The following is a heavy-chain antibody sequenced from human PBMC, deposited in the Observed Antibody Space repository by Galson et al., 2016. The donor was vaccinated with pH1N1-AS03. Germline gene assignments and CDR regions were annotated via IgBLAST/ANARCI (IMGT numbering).Heavy chain of an antibody. D-gene: IGHD3-16*01. CDR1: GVSVPSSGLA. Sequence: PALVKPTQTLTLTCSLSGVSVPSSGLAVGWFRLPPGKALEWLALIYWDDAKRFSPSLRNRLTITKDTSRNQAVLTVTNVDPLDTATYFCAIPNSWGNDFEIWGPGTMVTV. CDR2: IYWDDAK. CDR3: AIPNSWGNDFEI. J-gene: IGHJ3*02. V-gene: IGHV2-5*02.